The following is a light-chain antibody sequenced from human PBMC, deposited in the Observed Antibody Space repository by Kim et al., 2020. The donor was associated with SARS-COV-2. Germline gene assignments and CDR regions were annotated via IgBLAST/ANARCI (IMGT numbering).Light chain of an antibody. CDR3: HQFNDEPRT. Sequence: ELVMTQSPATLSVSPGERSTLSCRASQSVGSNLAWYQQKPGQTPRLLIYGASTRVTVIPARFSGSGSGTEFTLTISSLQSEDSAVYYSHQFNDEPRTLRQGSQLDIK. CDR2: GAS. CDR1: QSVGSN. V-gene: IGKV3-15*01. J-gene: IGKJ1*01.